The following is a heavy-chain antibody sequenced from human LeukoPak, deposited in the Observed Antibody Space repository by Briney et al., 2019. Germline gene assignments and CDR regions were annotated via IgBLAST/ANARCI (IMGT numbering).Heavy chain of an antibody. D-gene: IGHD4/OR15-4a*01. V-gene: IGHV4-34*01. J-gene: IGHJ4*02. CDR2: FNHSGST. CDR1: GGSFSGYY. CDR3: ARGGSGVRVTMERRVGRFPYFDY. Sequence: PSETLSLTCAVYGGSFSGYYWSWIRQPPGKGLEWIGEFNHSGSTNYNPSLKSRVTISVDTSKNQFSLKLSSVTAADTAVYYCARGGSGVRVTMERRVGRFPYFDYWGQGTLVTVSS.